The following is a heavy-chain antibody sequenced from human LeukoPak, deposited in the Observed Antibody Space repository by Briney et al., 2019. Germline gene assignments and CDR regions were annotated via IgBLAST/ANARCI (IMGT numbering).Heavy chain of an antibody. J-gene: IGHJ4*02. Sequence: SETLSLTCAVYGGSFSGYYWSWTRQHPGKGLEWIGYIYYGGSTYYNPSLKSRVTISVDTSKNQFSLKLSSVTAADTAVYYCARGGSRYYDSSGSGYFDYWGQGTLVTVSS. CDR3: ARGGSRYYDSSGSGYFDY. V-gene: IGHV4-31*11. CDR1: GGSFSGYY. D-gene: IGHD3-22*01. CDR2: IYYGGST.